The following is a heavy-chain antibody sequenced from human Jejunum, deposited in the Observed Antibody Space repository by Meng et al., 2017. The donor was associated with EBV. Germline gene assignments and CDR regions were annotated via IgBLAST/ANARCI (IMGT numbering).Heavy chain of an antibody. CDR2: INTNSGYP. D-gene: IGHD2-8*02. Sequence: VHLVQSGAEFKRPVASVTVSRKVSGYTFPSSGIDWGRQGPGQGLEGMRGINTNSGYPTDAHDCTGRFVFSLDTSVSTAYLQITSRSTEDNAVYYCARVRPGGGWFDPWGQGTLVTVSS. V-gene: IGHV7-4-1*02. J-gene: IGHJ5*02. CDR1: GYTFPSSG. CDR3: ARVRPGGGWFDP.